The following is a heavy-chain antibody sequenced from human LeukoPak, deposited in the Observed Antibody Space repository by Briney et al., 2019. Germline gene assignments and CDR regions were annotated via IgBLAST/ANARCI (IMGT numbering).Heavy chain of an antibody. D-gene: IGHD3-22*01. CDR3: AGEDNSSGYRPFDI. Sequence: ASVKVSCKASGGIFSSYAISWVRQAPGQGLEWMGRINPNNGGTNYAQKFQGGVTMTRDMSMSTAYMELSRLRSVDTAVYYCAGEDNSSGYRPFDIWGQGTMVTVPS. V-gene: IGHV1-2*06. CDR2: INPNNGGT. CDR1: GGIFSSYA. J-gene: IGHJ3*02.